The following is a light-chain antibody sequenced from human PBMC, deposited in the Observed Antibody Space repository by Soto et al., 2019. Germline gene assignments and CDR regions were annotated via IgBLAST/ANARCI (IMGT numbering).Light chain of an antibody. CDR2: DVS. J-gene: IGLJ2*01. Sequence: SALTQPASVSGSPGQSITISCTGTSSDVGYYNYVSWYQQYAGQGPKVMIYDVSNRPSGVSSRFSGSKSGNTASLTISGLQAEDEADYYCSSYTSSSTVIFGGGTKLTVL. CDR1: SSDVGYYNY. V-gene: IGLV2-14*03. CDR3: SSYTSSSTVI.